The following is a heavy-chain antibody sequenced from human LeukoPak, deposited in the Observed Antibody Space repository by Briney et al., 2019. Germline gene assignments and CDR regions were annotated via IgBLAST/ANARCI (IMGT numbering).Heavy chain of an antibody. CDR2: LIPIFGTA. D-gene: IGHD3-9*01. CDR1: GGTFSSYA. CDR3: ARSPYYDILTGYFDY. Sequence: GASVKVSCKASGGTFSSYAINWVRQAPGQGLEWMGRLIPIFGTANYAQKIQGRVTITTDESTSTAYMELSSLRSEDTAVYYCARSPYYDILTGYFDYWGQGTLVTVSS. V-gene: IGHV1-69*05. J-gene: IGHJ4*02.